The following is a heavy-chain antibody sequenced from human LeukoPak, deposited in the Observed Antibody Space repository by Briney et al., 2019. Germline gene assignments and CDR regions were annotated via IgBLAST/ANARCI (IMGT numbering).Heavy chain of an antibody. V-gene: IGHV1-2*02. D-gene: IGHD1-14*01. J-gene: IGHJ3*02. Sequence: ASVKVSCKASGGTFSSYAISWVRQAPGQGLEWMGWINPNTGGTNSAQKFQGRVTMTRDTSISTAYMDLSRLTSDDTAIYYCARKGGPRVNAFDIWGQGTMVTVSS. CDR2: INPNTGGT. CDR1: GGTFSSYA. CDR3: ARKGGPRVNAFDI.